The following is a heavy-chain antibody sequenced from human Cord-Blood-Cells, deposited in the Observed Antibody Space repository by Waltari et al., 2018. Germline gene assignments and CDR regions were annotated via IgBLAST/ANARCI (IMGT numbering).Heavy chain of an antibody. CDR1: GYSISSGYY. Sequence: QVQLQESGPGLVKPSETLSLTCTVSGYSISSGYYWGWIRQPPGKGLEWIGSIYHSGSTDYNPSLKSRVTISVDTSKNQVSLKLSSVTAADTAVYYCASGVVVPANYWFDPWGQGTLVTVSS. CDR2: IYHSGST. J-gene: IGHJ5*02. CDR3: ASGVVVPANYWFDP. V-gene: IGHV4-38-2*02. D-gene: IGHD2-2*01.